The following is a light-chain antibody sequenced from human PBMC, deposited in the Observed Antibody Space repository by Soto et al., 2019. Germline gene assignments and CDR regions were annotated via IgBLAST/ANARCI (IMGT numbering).Light chain of an antibody. J-gene: IGKJ4*01. V-gene: IGKV1-5*03. CDR3: QQYNRYPLT. CDR2: KAS. CDR1: ESITSW. Sequence: DIQMTQSPSTLSSSVGDRVTITCRAGESITSWLAWYQQKPGKAPKLLIYKASSLESGVPTRFSGSGSGTEFTLTISSLQPVDFATYYYQQYNRYPLTFGGGTKVEIK.